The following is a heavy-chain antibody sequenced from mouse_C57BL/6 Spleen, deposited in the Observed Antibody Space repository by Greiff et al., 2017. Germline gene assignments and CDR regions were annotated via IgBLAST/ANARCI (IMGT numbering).Heavy chain of an antibody. V-gene: IGHV5-6*01. CDR3: ARHGCYDYWYFDV. D-gene: IGHD1-1*02. CDR2: ISSGGSYT. J-gene: IGHJ1*03. CDR1: GFTFSSYG. Sequence: EVKLMESGGDLVKPGGSLKLSCAASGFTFSSYGMSWVRQTPDKRLEWVATISSGGSYTYYPDSVKGRFTISRDNAKNTLYLQMSSLKSEDTAMYYCARHGCYDYWYFDVWGTGTTVTVSS.